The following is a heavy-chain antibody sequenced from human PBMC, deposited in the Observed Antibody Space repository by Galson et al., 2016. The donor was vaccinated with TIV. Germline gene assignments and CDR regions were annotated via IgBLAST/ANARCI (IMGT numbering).Heavy chain of an antibody. CDR2: ISSSSDYR. J-gene: IGHJ3*02. D-gene: IGHD3-22*01. CDR1: GFIFRRYS. Sequence: SLRLSCAASGFIFRRYSMNWVRQAPGKGLEWVSTISSSSDYRFYADSVKGRFTISKDNARNSLHLQINSLRVEDTAVYYCARDREYYDSSSYSPDAFDMWGQGTMVTVSS. CDR3: ARDREYYDSSSYSPDAFDM. V-gene: IGHV3-21*01.